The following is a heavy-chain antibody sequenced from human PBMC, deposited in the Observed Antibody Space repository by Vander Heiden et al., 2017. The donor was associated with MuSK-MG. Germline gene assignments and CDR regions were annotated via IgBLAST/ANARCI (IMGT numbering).Heavy chain of an antibody. CDR2: ITSNSGTI. D-gene: IGHD6-13*01. CDR1: GFTFSRFN. CDR3: ARDGGVAAENDY. J-gene: IGHJ4*02. Sequence: EVQLLESGGGLVQPGGSLRLSGPASGFTFSRFNMNWFRQAPGKGLEWVSYITSNSGTIHYADSVKGRFTISRDNAKNSLYLQMNSLRAEDTALYYCARDGGVAAENDYWGQGTLVTVSS. V-gene: IGHV3-48*01.